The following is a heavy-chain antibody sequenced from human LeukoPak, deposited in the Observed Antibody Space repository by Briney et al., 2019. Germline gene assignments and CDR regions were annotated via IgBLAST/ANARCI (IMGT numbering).Heavy chain of an antibody. Sequence: GGSLRLSCAASGFTFTPYSMNWVRQAPGKGLEWVSSISSSSTYIYYADSVKGRFTISRDNSKNTLYLQMNSLRAEDTAVYYCARDRSSYEFYFDYWGQGTLVTVSS. CDR2: ISSSSTYI. CDR3: ARDRSSYEFYFDY. J-gene: IGHJ4*02. D-gene: IGHD5-12*01. CDR1: GFTFTPYS. V-gene: IGHV3-21*01.